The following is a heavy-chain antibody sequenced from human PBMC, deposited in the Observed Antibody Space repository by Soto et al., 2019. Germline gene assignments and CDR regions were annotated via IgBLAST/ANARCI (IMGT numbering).Heavy chain of an antibody. CDR2: IYHSGST. J-gene: IGHJ4*02. D-gene: IGHD3-10*01. V-gene: IGHV4-30-2*01. CDR1: GGSISSGGYS. Sequence: SETLSLTCAVSGGSISSGGYSWSWIRQPPGKGLEWIGYIYHSGSTYYNPSLKSRVTISVDRSKNQFSLKLSSVTAADTAVYYCARDLINISYFDYWGQGTLVTVSS. CDR3: ARDLINISYFDY.